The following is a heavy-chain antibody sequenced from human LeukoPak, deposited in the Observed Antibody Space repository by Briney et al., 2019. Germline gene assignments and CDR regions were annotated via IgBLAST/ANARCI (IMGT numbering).Heavy chain of an antibody. D-gene: IGHD2-2*01. V-gene: IGHV3-23*01. J-gene: IGHJ6*02. CDR2: ISGSGGST. CDR3: AKSPANYYYYGMDV. CDR1: GFTFSSYA. Sequence: PGASLRLSCAASGFTFSSYAMSWVRQAPGKGLEWVSAISGSGGSTYYADSVKGRFTISRDNSKNTLYLQMNSLRAEDTAVYYRAKSPANYYYYGMDVWGQGTTVTVSS.